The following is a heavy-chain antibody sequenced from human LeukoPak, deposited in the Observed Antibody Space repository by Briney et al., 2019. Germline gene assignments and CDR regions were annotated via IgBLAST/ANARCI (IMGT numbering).Heavy chain of an antibody. Sequence: ASVKVSSKASGYTFNNFGISWVRQAPGQGLEWLGWINAYNGDTNYAQKFQGRVILSTDTSTDTAYMEMRSLRSDDTAVYFCARDGFIGSAGVFDIWGQGTMVTVSS. J-gene: IGHJ3*02. V-gene: IGHV1-18*01. D-gene: IGHD1-26*01. CDR2: INAYNGDT. CDR3: ARDGFIGSAGVFDI. CDR1: GYTFNNFG.